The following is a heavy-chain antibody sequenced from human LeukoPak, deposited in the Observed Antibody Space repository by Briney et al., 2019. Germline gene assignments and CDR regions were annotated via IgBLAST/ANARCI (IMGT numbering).Heavy chain of an antibody. Sequence: GGSLRLSCAASGFTFSRYDMHWVRQAPGKGLEWVAVISNDGSKKDYADSVKGRSTISRDNSKNTLFVQMSSLRGEDTAMYFCVLGHYGGLFDNWGQGTLVTVSS. CDR3: VLGHYGGLFDN. CDR1: GFTFSRYD. CDR2: ISNDGSKK. V-gene: IGHV3-30-3*01. J-gene: IGHJ4*02. D-gene: IGHD4-23*01.